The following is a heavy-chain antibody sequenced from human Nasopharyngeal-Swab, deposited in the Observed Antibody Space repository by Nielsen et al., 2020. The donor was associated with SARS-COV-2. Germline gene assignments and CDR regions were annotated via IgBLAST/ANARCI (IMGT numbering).Heavy chain of an antibody. CDR1: GDSVPRNNAA. J-gene: IGHJ6*02. D-gene: IGHD3-10*01. V-gene: IGHV6-1*01. Sequence: SCAISGDSVPRNNAAWNWIRQSPSRGLEWLGRTYYRSQWYSDYAVSVKSRITINPDTAKNQFSLQLNSVTPEDTAVYYCARDRGALNVWGQGTTVTVSS. CDR3: ARDRGALNV. CDR2: TYYRSQWYS.